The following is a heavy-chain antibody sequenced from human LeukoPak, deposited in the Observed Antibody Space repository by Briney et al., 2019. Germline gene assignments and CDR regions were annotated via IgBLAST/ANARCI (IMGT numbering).Heavy chain of an antibody. V-gene: IGHV3-21*01. D-gene: IGHD1-7*01. J-gene: IGHJ6*03. CDR2: ISSSSSYI. CDR3: ARCITGTPDYYYYYMDV. CDR1: GFTFSSYS. Sequence: PGGSLRLSCAASGFTFSSYSMNWVRQAPGKGLEWVSSISSSSSYIYYADSVKGRFTIPRDNAKNSLYLQMNSLRAEDTAVYYCARCITGTPDYYYYYMDVWGKGTTVTVSS.